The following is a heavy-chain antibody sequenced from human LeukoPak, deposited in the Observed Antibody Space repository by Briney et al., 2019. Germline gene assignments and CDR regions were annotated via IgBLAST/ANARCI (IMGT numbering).Heavy chain of an antibody. CDR2: INPSGGST. CDR1: GYTFTSYY. CDR3: ARDVDTAMVPFYGMDV. D-gene: IGHD5-18*01. Sequence: ASVKVSCKASGYTFTSYYMHWVRQAPGQGLEWMGIINPSGGSTSYAQKFQGRVTMTRDTPTSTVYMELSSLRSEDTAVYYCARDVDTAMVPFYGMDVWGQGTTVTVSS. J-gene: IGHJ6*02. V-gene: IGHV1-46*01.